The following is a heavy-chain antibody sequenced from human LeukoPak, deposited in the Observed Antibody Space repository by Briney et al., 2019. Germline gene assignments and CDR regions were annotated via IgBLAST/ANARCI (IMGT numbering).Heavy chain of an antibody. J-gene: IGHJ4*02. CDR3: AKTLYIAAAPGGLDY. V-gene: IGHV1-18*01. CDR1: GYTFTSYG. CDR2: ISAYNGNT. D-gene: IGHD6-13*01. Sequence: WASVKVSCKASGYTFTSYGISWVRQAPGQGLEWMGWISAYNGNTNYAQKLQGRVTMTTDTSTSTAYMELSSLRSDDTAVYYCAKTLYIAAAPGGLDYWGQGTLVTVSS.